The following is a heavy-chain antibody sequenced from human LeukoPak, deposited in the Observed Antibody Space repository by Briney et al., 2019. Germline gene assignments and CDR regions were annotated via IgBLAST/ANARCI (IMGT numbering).Heavy chain of an antibody. CDR2: IYYSGST. CDR3: ARDPHTASFDY. V-gene: IGHV4-59*01. J-gene: IGHJ4*02. Sequence: SETLSLTCTVSGGSISSYYWSWIRQPPGKGLEWIGYIYYSGSTNYNPSLKSRVTISVDTSKNQFSLKLSSVTAADTAVYYCARDPHTASFDYWGQGTLVTVSS. D-gene: IGHD5-18*01. CDR1: GGSISSYY.